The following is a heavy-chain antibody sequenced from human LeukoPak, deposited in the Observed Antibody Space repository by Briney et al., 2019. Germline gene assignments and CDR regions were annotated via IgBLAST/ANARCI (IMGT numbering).Heavy chain of an antibody. V-gene: IGHV3-23*05. Sequence: PGRSLRLSYAASEFLFSSDAMNWGRHAPRKGLEWGEGIDACGYSTCYEVSVKGRFDIARVHSKTPLCLQMNSLRAEGTAVYYCARGLSSVNGAFEIWGQGAMVTVSS. J-gene: IGHJ3*02. CDR3: ARGLSSVNGAFEI. CDR1: EFLFSSDA. D-gene: IGHD3-10*01. CDR2: IDACGYST.